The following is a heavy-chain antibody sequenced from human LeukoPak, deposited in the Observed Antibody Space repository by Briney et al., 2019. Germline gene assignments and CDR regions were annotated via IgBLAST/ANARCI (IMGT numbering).Heavy chain of an antibody. D-gene: IGHD4-23*01. Sequence: PSETLSLTCAVYGGSFSGYYWSWIRQPQPPGKGLEWIGEINHSGSTKYNPSLKSRVTISVDTSKNQFSLKLSSVTAADTAVYYCARDGGYGGNRGMDVWGQGTTVTVSS. CDR2: INHSGST. V-gene: IGHV4-34*01. CDR3: ARDGGYGGNRGMDV. J-gene: IGHJ6*02. CDR1: GGSFSGYY.